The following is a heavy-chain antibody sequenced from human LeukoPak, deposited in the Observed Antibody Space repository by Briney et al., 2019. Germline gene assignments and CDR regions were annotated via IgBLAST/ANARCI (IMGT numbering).Heavy chain of an antibody. CDR2: IRSSSNYI. CDR3: AREVYYDSRGFDY. J-gene: IGHJ4*02. Sequence: GGSLRLSCAVSGFTFRSYGMHWVRQAPGKGLEWVSSIRSSSNYIYYADSVKGRFTISRDNAKNSLYLQMNTLRAEDTAVYYCAREVYYDSRGFDYWGQGTLVTVSS. CDR1: GFTFRSYG. V-gene: IGHV3-21*01. D-gene: IGHD3-22*01.